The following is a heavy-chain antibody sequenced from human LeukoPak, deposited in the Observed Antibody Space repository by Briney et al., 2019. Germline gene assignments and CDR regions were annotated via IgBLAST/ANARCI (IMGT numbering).Heavy chain of an antibody. CDR2: IHYSEST. CDR1: GVSIGNYY. CDR3: ASGYQTFDP. V-gene: IGHV4-59*01. Sequence: SETLSLTCTVSGVSIGNYYWNWVRQFPGKGLEWIGYIHYSESTNYNPSLKSRVTISADTSKNQFSLKLRSVTAADAAVYYCASGYQTFDPWGQGTLVTVSS. J-gene: IGHJ5*02. D-gene: IGHD5-18*01.